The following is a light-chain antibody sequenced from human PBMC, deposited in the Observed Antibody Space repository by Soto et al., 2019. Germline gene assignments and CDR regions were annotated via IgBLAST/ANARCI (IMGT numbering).Light chain of an antibody. J-gene: IGKJ4*01. V-gene: IGKV3-15*01. CDR1: QSVSSH. CDR3: HQYNNWLALT. Sequence: EIVLTQSPATLSLSPGERATLSCRTSQSVSSHLAWYQQKPGQAPRLLIYDASTRATGIPVRFRGSGSGTEFTLTISSLQSEDSAVYYCHQYNNWLALTFGGGTKVDIK. CDR2: DAS.